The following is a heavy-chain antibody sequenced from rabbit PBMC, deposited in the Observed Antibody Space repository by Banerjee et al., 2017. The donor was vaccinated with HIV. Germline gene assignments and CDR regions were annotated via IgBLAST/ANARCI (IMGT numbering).Heavy chain of an antibody. J-gene: IGHJ4*01. CDR1: GFSFSGSYW. Sequence: QEQLEESGGDLVKPEGSLTLTCTASGFSFSGSYWICWVRQAPGKGLEWIACIDGVSSGRTYYANWAKGRFTISKTSSTTVTLQMTSLTAADTATYFCARADSGYGYADLWGPGTLVTVS. V-gene: IGHV1S45*01. CDR2: IDGVSSGRT. D-gene: IGHD6-1*01. CDR3: ARADSGYGYADL.